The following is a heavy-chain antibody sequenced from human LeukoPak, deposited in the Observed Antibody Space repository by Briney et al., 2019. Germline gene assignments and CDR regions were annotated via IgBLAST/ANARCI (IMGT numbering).Heavy chain of an antibody. CDR2: IYYGGGT. Sequence: SETLSLTCTVSGDSISSGFYYWGWIRQPPGKGLEWIGSIYYGGGTHYNPSLKSRATIFLDTSMNQFSLRLTSVTAADTALYFCARVSTVTTNEFDYWGQGTLVTVSS. CDR3: ARVSTVTTNEFDY. V-gene: IGHV4-39*07. CDR1: GDSISSGFYY. J-gene: IGHJ4*02. D-gene: IGHD4-17*01.